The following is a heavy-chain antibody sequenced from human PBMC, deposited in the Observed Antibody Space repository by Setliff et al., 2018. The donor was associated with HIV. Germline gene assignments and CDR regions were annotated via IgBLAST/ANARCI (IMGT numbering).Heavy chain of an antibody. CDR3: ARDVAVAGTEF. Sequence: GGSLRLSCAASGFTFRSHSMLWVRQAPGKGLQWVAYISRGGDSIFYEDSVKGRFTISRDNARNSLYLQMNSLKADDTAVYYRARDVAVAGTEFWGQGTLVTVSS. CDR1: GFTFRSHS. CDR2: ISRGGDSI. D-gene: IGHD6-19*01. V-gene: IGHV3-48*04. J-gene: IGHJ4*02.